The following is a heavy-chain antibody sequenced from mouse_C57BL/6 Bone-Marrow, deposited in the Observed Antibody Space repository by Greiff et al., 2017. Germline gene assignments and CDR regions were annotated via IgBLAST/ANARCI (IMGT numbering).Heavy chain of an antibody. V-gene: IGHV1-19*01. CDR1: GYTFTDYY. J-gene: IGHJ1*03. D-gene: IGHD1-1*01. CDR3: ARITTVVTEWYFDV. Sequence: SGPVLVKPGASVKMSCKASGYTFTDYYMNWVKQSHGKSLEWIGVINPYNGGTSYNQKFKGKATLTVDKSSSTAYMELNSLTSEDSAVYYCARITTVVTEWYFDVWGTGTTVTVSS. CDR2: INPYNGGT.